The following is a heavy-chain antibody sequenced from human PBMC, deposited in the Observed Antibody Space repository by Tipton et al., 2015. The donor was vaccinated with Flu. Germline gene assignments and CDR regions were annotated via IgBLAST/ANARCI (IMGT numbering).Heavy chain of an antibody. CDR2: IYYSGST. CDR1: GYSVNSGYY. D-gene: IGHD1-26*01. Sequence: TLSLTCAVSGYSVNSGYYWGWIRQPPGKGLEWIGSIYYSGSTYYNPSLKSRVTISVDTSKNQFSLKLTSVTAADTAVYYCARAMGDYWGQGTLVTVSS. CDR3: ARAMGDY. J-gene: IGHJ4*02. V-gene: IGHV4-38-2*01.